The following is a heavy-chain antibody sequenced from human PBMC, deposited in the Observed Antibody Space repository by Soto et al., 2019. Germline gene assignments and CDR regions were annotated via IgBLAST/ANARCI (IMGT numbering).Heavy chain of an antibody. V-gene: IGHV4-59*01. CDR1: GGSISSYY. CDR2: IYYSGST. J-gene: IGHJ6*03. D-gene: IGHD3-3*01. Sequence: TSETLSLTCTVSGGSISSYYWSWIRQPPGKGLEWIGYIYYSGSTNYNPSLKSRVTISVDTSKNQFSLKLSSVTAADTAVYYCARGDYDFWSGYSMDVWGKGTTVTVSS. CDR3: ARGDYDFWSGYSMDV.